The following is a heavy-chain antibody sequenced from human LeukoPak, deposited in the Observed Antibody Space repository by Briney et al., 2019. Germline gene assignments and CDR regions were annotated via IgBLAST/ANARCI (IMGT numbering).Heavy chain of an antibody. Sequence: GEALQISFQGSGCRFTNYWIGWVRPMPGKGGEGMGIIYPGDSDTRYSPSFQGQVTISADKSISTAYLQWSSLKASDTAMYYCARIDDSYYYYYMDVWGKGTTVTVSS. D-gene: IGHD1-1*01. CDR2: IYPGDSDT. CDR1: GCRFTNYW. J-gene: IGHJ6*03. V-gene: IGHV5-51*01. CDR3: ARIDDSYYYYYMDV.